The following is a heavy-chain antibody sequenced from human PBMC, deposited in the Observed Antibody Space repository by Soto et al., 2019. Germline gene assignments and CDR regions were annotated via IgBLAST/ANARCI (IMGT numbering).Heavy chain of an antibody. CDR3: ARCCPRGSFDAVVI. Sequence: QVQLQESGPGLVKPSQTLSLTCTVSGGSITSGDYYWSWIRQQPGKGLEWIGYIFYSGDPYYEPSLKRRVSMSLDTSRNPGSLTLRSVTAADTAVYYCARCCPRGSFDAVVIWGLGTGVPVSS. CDR1: GGSITSGDYY. J-gene: IGHJ3*02. CDR2: IFYSGDP. V-gene: IGHV4-31*03. D-gene: IGHD2-8*02.